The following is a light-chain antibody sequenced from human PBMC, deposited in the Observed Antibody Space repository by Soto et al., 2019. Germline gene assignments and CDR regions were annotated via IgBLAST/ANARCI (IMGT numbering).Light chain of an antibody. CDR1: QSVSRY. CDR3: QQRSNWPTIT. CDR2: DAS. Sequence: EIVLTQSPATLSLSPGDGATLSCRASQSVSRYLAWYQHKPGQAPRLLIHDASNRATGIPARFSGSGSGTDFTLTISGLEPEDFAVYYCQQRSNWPTITFGQGTRLEIK. J-gene: IGKJ5*01. V-gene: IGKV3-11*01.